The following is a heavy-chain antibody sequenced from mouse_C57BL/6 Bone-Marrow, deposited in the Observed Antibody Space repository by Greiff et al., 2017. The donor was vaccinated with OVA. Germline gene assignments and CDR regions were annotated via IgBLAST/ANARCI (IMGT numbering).Heavy chain of an antibody. V-gene: IGHV3-6*01. Sequence: DVKLQESGPGLVKPSQSLSLTCSVTGYSITSGHYWNWIRQFPGNKLEWMGYISYDGSNNYNPSLKNRISITRDTSKNQFFLKLNSVTTEDTATYYCARNYDYDEGAAWFAYWGQGTLVTVSA. CDR2: ISYDGSN. J-gene: IGHJ3*01. CDR3: ARNYDYDEGAAWFAY. D-gene: IGHD2-4*01. CDR1: GYSITSGHY.